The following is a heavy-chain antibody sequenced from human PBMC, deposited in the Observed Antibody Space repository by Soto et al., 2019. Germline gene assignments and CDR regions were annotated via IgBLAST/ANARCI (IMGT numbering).Heavy chain of an antibody. Sequence: PSETLSLTCSVSGGSIDSSDFYWVWIRQPPGEGLEWIGSTYYRRSTNYNSSLKSRVTLSVDTSKNQFSLKLSSVTAADTAVYYCARYCSSTSSKPYYYYYGMDVWGQGTTVTVSS. V-gene: IGHV4-39*07. J-gene: IGHJ6*02. CDR3: ARYCSSTSSKPYYYYYGMDV. CDR2: TYYRRST. D-gene: IGHD2-2*01. CDR1: GGSIDSSDFY.